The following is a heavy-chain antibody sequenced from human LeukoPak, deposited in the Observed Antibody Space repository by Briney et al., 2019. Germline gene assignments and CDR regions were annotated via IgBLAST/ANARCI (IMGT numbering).Heavy chain of an antibody. CDR3: AKSSICGGSYCSNFDN. CDR1: GFTFSSYA. V-gene: IGHV3-30*01. J-gene: IGHJ4*02. CDR2: ISYDGSNK. D-gene: IGHD2-21*01. Sequence: GGSLRLSCAASGFTFSSYAMHWVRQAPGKGLEWVAVISYDGSNKYYADSVKGRFTISRDNSRNTLYLQMNSLRAEDTAMYFCAKSSICGGSYCSNFDNWGQGTLVTVSS.